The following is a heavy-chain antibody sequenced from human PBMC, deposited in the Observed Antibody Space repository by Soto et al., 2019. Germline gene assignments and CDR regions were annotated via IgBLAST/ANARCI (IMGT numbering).Heavy chain of an antibody. D-gene: IGHD2-15*01. J-gene: IGHJ6*03. CDR3: ARDIVVVVAATPPPTHMAV. V-gene: IGHV3-48*01. CDR2: ISSSSSTI. Sequence: PGGSLRLSCAASGFTFSSYSMNWVRQAPGKGLEWVSYISSSSSTIYYADSVKGRFTISRDNAKNSLYLQMNSLRAEDTAVYYCARDIVVVVAATPPPTHMAVWGKGTTVTVSS. CDR1: GFTFSSYS.